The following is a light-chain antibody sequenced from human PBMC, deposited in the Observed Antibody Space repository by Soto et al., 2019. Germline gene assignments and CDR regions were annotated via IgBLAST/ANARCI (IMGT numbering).Light chain of an antibody. V-gene: IGKV1-9*01. CDR1: QGISSY. J-gene: IGKJ5*01. Sequence: DIQLTQSPSFLSASVGDRVTITCRASQGISSYLAWYQQKPGKAPKLLIYAASTLQSGVPSRFSGSGSGTEFTLTLCSLQPEDFATYYCQQLNSYLSITFGQGTRLEIK. CDR3: QQLNSYLSIT. CDR2: AAS.